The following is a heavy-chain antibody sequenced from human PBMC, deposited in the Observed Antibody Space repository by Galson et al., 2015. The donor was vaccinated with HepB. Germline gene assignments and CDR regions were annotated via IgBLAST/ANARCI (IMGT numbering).Heavy chain of an antibody. CDR2: ISGSGGST. Sequence: SLRLSCAASGFTFSSYAMSWVRQAPGKGLEWVSAISGSGGSTYYADSVKGRFTISRDNSKNALYLQMNSLRAEDTAVYYCAKGPRFLENAYYYGMDVWGQGTTVTVSS. J-gene: IGHJ6*02. V-gene: IGHV3-23*01. CDR1: GFTFSSYA. D-gene: IGHD3-3*01. CDR3: AKGPRFLENAYYYGMDV.